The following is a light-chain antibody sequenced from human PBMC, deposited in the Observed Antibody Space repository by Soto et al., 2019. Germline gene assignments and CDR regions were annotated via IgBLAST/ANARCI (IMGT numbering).Light chain of an antibody. Sequence: DVVMTQSPLSLPVTLGQPASISCRSSQSLVYSDGNTYLNWFQQRPGQSPRRLIYKVSNRDSGVPDRFSRSGSGTDFTLKISRVEAGDVGVYYCMQGTHWPKTFGQGTKVEIK. CDR2: KVS. CDR3: MQGTHWPKT. V-gene: IGKV2-30*01. CDR1: QSLVYSDGNTY. J-gene: IGKJ1*01.